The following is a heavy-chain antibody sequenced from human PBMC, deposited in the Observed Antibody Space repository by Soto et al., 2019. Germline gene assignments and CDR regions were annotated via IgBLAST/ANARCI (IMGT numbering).Heavy chain of an antibody. J-gene: IGHJ4*02. D-gene: IGHD3-22*01. CDR2: ISGSGGST. CDR1: GFTFSSYA. CDR3: AEDGGGYAYYYEFDY. Sequence: PVWSLRLSCAASGFTFSSYAMSWVRQAPGKGLEWVSAISGSGGSTYYADSVKGRFTISRDNSKNTLYLQMNSLRAEDTAVYYCAEDGGGYAYYYEFDYWSPGTWVTVSS. V-gene: IGHV3-23*01.